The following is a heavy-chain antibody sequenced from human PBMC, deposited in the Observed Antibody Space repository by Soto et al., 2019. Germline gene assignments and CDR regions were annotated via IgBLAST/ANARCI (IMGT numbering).Heavy chain of an antibody. CDR2: ISSSSTI. CDR3: AREFFYDY. Sequence: SLRLPCAASRFTFNNYKMNWVRQAPGKGLEWVSYISSSSTIYYADSVKGRFTISRDNAKNSLYLQMNSLRDDDTAVYYCAREFFYDYWGQGTLVTAPQ. CDR1: RFTFNNYK. D-gene: IGHD3-3*01. V-gene: IGHV3-48*02. J-gene: IGHJ4*02.